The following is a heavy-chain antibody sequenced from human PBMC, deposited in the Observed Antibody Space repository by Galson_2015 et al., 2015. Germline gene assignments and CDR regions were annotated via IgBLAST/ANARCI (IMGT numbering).Heavy chain of an antibody. CDR3: ARVRGTSWNKGDWLDP. D-gene: IGHD1/OR15-1a*01. V-gene: IGHV3-23*01. CDR1: GFTFSNSA. CDR2: IGGTGAQT. Sequence: SLRLSCAASGFTFSNSAMTWVRQAPGKGLAWVAAIGGTGAQTYYSESAKGRFTVSRDNSKNTLFLQMNSLTADDTALYYCARVRGTSWNKGDWLDPWGQGTLVTVSS. J-gene: IGHJ5*02.